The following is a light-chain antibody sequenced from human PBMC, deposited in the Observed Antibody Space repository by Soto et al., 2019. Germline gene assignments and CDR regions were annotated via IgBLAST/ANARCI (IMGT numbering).Light chain of an antibody. CDR3: SAYTSSSTLV. CDR1: SSDVGVYNY. J-gene: IGLJ1*01. V-gene: IGLV2-14*01. CDR2: DVS. Sequence: QSALTEPVSVYGDLGRSVTICCTVNSSDVGVYNYVSWYQQHPGKAPKLMISDVSNRPSGVSNRFSGSKSGNTASLTISGLQAEDEADYYCSAYTSSSTLVFGTGTKVTVL.